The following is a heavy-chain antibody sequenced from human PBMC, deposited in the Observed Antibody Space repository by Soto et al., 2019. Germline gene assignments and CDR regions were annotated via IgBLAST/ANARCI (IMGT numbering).Heavy chain of an antibody. CDR2: ISGSGGST. D-gene: IGHD6-13*01. CDR3: AKPQKGSGAAAGTSKIDWFDP. CDR1: GFTFSSYA. Sequence: LRLSCAASGFTFSSYAMSWVRHAPVKGLDWVSAISGSGGSTYYADSVKGRFTISRDNSKNTLYLQMNSLRAEDTAVYYCAKPQKGSGAAAGTSKIDWFDPWGQGTLVTVSS. V-gene: IGHV3-23*01. J-gene: IGHJ5*02.